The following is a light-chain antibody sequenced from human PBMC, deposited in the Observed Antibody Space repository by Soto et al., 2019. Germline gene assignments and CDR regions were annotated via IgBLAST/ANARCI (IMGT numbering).Light chain of an antibody. J-gene: IGKJ5*01. CDR1: QSVSSN. CDR2: DAS. V-gene: IGKV3D-11*02. CDR3: QQRFKWQVT. Sequence: EIVMTQSPATLSVSPGERATLSCRASQSVSSNLAWYQQKPGQAPRRLIYDASNRATGIPARFSGSGSGTDFTLTISSLEPEDFAVYYCQQRFKWQVTFGQGTRLEI.